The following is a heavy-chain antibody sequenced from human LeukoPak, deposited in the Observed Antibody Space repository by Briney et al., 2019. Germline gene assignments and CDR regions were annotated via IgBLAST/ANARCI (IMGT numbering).Heavy chain of an antibody. Sequence: GGSLRLSCAASGFTFSSYSMNWVRQAPGKGLEWVSSISSSSSSYIYYADSVKGRFTISRDNAKNSLYLQMNSLRAEDTAVYYCARWFGYSYGLYYFDYWGQGTLVTVSS. CDR1: GFTFSSYS. D-gene: IGHD5-18*01. CDR2: ISSSSSSYI. J-gene: IGHJ4*02. V-gene: IGHV3-21*01. CDR3: ARWFGYSYGLYYFDY.